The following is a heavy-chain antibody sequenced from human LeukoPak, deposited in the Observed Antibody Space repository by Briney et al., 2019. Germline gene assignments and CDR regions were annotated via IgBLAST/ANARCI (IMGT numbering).Heavy chain of an antibody. Sequence: GASVKVSCKASGYTFTRHYIHWIRQVPGQGLEWMGWINPYSGASESAESFQGRVTMTRDTSMTTAYMELSRLRSDDTAVYFCARRKDDYGDYDLDYWGQGTLVTVSS. CDR1: GYTFTRHY. CDR3: ARRKDDYGDYDLDY. J-gene: IGHJ4*02. V-gene: IGHV1-2*02. D-gene: IGHD4-17*01. CDR2: INPYSGAS.